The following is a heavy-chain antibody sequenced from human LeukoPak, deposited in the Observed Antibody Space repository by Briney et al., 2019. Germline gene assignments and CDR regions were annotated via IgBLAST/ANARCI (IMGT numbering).Heavy chain of an antibody. Sequence: PSETLSLTCTVSGGSISSSSYYWGWIRQPPGKGLEWIGSIYYSGSTYNNPSLKSRVTISVDTSKNQFSLKLSSVTAADTAVYYCAGETTYGSGNWFDPWGQGTLVTVSS. CDR2: IYYSGST. V-gene: IGHV4-39*07. J-gene: IGHJ5*02. CDR1: GGSISSSSYY. CDR3: AGETTYGSGNWFDP. D-gene: IGHD3-10*01.